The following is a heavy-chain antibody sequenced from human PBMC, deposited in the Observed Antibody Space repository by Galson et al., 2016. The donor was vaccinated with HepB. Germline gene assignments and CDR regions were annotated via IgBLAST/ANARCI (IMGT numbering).Heavy chain of an antibody. J-gene: IGHJ5*02. CDR2: IYHSGST. CDR1: GDSISYRNW. V-gene: IGHV4-4*02. Sequence: SETLSLTCAVSGDSISYRNWWSWVRQSPGKGLEWIGEIYHSGSTNYNPSLKSRVTISVDMSRNQFSLRLNSVTAADTSVYYCARSFNPMGRGQNWFDAWGQGTLVTVSS. CDR3: ARSFNPMGRGQNWFDA.